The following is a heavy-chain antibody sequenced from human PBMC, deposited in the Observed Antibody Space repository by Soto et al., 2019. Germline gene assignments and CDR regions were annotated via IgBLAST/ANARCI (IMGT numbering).Heavy chain of an antibody. J-gene: IGHJ4*02. V-gene: IGHV1-69*12. Sequence: QVQLVQSGAEVKKPGSSVKVSCKASGGTFSSYAISWVRQAPGQGLEWMGGIIPIFGTANYAQKFQGRVTFTADEFTSAAYMELSSLISEDTAVYYCARRGYSYGYFDYWGQGTLVIVSS. CDR1: GGTFSSYA. CDR3: ARRGYSYGYFDY. D-gene: IGHD5-18*01. CDR2: IIPIFGTA.